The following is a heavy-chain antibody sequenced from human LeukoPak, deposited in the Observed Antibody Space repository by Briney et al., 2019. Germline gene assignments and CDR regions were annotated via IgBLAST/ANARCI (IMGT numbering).Heavy chain of an antibody. Sequence: GGSLRLSCAAPGFTFSSYAMSWVRLAPGKGLEWVSAINNGGGSTYYADSVKGRFTISRDNSKNTLFLQMDSLRAEDTAVYYCARRGGPGYFDSWGQGTLVTVSS. V-gene: IGHV3-23*01. J-gene: IGHJ4*02. CDR2: INNGGGST. D-gene: IGHD3-10*01. CDR3: ARRGGPGYFDS. CDR1: GFTFSSYA.